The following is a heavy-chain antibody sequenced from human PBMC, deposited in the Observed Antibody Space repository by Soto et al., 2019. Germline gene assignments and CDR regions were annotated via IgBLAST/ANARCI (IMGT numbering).Heavy chain of an antibody. V-gene: IGHV4-59*08. J-gene: IGHJ6*03. CDR3: ARHEDIVVVHAAMEDYYYYYMDV. CDR1: GGSISSYY. D-gene: IGHD2-2*01. Sequence: SETLSLTCTVSGGSISSYYWSWIRQPPGKGLEWIGYIYYSGSTNYNPSLKSRVTISVDMSKNQFTLTLISVTAAETAVYYWARHEDIVVVHAAMEDYYYYYMDVWGKGTPVTVPS. CDR2: IYYSGST.